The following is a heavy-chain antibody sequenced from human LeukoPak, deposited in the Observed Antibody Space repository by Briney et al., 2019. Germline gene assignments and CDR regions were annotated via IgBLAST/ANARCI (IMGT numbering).Heavy chain of an antibody. Sequence: PGGSLRLSCAASGFTFSSYAMSWVRQAPGKGLEWASAISGSGGSTYYADSVKGRFTISADNSKNSLYLQMNSLRVEDTAVYYCARAPTVLVGYCSSSSCQADYWGQGTLVTVSS. D-gene: IGHD2-2*01. V-gene: IGHV3-23*01. CDR3: ARAPTVLVGYCSSSSCQADY. CDR1: GFTFSSYA. CDR2: ISGSGGST. J-gene: IGHJ4*02.